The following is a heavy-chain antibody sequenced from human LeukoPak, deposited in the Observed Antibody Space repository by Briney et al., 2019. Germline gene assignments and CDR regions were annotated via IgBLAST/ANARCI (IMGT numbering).Heavy chain of an antibody. Sequence: ASVKVSCKVSGYTLTELSMHWVRQAPGKGLEWMGGFDPEDGETIYAQKFQGRVTITRDTSASTAYMELSSLRSEDTAVYYCARDQVTIFGVPEYYFDYWGQGTLATVSS. J-gene: IGHJ4*02. CDR2: FDPEDGET. CDR3: ARDQVTIFGVPEYYFDY. CDR1: GYTLTELS. D-gene: IGHD3-3*01. V-gene: IGHV1-24*01.